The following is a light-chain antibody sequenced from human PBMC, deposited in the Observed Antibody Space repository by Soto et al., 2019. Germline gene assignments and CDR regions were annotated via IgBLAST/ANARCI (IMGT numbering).Light chain of an antibody. CDR1: SSNIGAGYA. CDR2: DNN. Sequence: QSVVTQPPSVSGAPGQRVTISCTGRSSNIGAGYAVHWYQQLPGAAPKLLIHDNNERPSGVPDRFSGSKSGTSASLAITGLQAEDEADYYCSSYTSSSTWVFGGGTKVTVL. CDR3: SSYTSSSTWV. V-gene: IGLV1-40*01. J-gene: IGLJ3*02.